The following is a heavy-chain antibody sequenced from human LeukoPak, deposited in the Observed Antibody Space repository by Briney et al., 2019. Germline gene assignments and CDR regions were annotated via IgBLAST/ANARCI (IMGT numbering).Heavy chain of an antibody. V-gene: IGHV4-4*09. CDR2: IQSSGTT. D-gene: IGHD3-10*01. Sequence: SATLSLTCAVSGASLNSDYWSWIRQPPGKGLEWIGYIQSSGTTNYNTSFKSRVTISMHASKNQFSLELTSMTAADTALYYCARQVKSWFGEIYYMDVWGKGTTVIVSS. CDR1: GASLNSDY. CDR3: ARQVKSWFGEIYYMDV. J-gene: IGHJ6*03.